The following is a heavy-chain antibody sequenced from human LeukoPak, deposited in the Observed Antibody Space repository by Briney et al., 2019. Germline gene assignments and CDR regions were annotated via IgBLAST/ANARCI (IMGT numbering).Heavy chain of an antibody. CDR1: GFTFSSYS. CDR3: ASMEAYGSGSYAFDI. V-gene: IGHV3-21*01. CDR2: ISSSSSYI. Sequence: GGSLRLSCAASGFTFSSYSMNWVRQAPGKGLEWVSSISSSSSYIYYADSVKGRFTISRDNAKNSLYLQMNSLRAEDTAVYYCASMEAYGSGSYAFDIWGQGTMVTVSS. D-gene: IGHD3-10*01. J-gene: IGHJ3*02.